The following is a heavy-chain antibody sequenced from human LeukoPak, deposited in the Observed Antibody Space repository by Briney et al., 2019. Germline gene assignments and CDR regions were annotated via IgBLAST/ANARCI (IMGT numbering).Heavy chain of an antibody. J-gene: IGHJ5*02. CDR1: GFTFSSYS. Sequence: GGSLRLSCAASGFTFSSYSMNWVRQAPGKGLEWVSSISSSSSYIYYADSVKGRFTISRDNAKNSLYLQMSSLRAEDTAVYYCASEGAARRNWFDPWGQGTLVTVSS. CDR3: ASEGAARRNWFDP. CDR2: ISSSSSYI. V-gene: IGHV3-21*01. D-gene: IGHD6-6*01.